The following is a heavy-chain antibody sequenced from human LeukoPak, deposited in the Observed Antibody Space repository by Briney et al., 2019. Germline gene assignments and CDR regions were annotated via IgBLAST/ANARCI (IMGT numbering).Heavy chain of an antibody. CDR1: GYTFTGYY. CDR3: ARDPNNSSGWFVDY. J-gene: IGHJ4*02. Sequence: ASVKVSCKASGYTFTGYYMHWVRQAPGQGLEWMGRINPNSGGTNYAQKFQGRVTMTRDTSISTAYMELSRLISDDTAVYYCARDPNNSSGWFVDYWGQGTLVTVSS. D-gene: IGHD6-19*01. V-gene: IGHV1-2*06. CDR2: INPNSGGT.